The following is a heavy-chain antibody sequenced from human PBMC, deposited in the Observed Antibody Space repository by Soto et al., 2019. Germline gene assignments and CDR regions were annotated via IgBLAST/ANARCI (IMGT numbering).Heavy chain of an antibody. D-gene: IGHD3-10*01. CDR2: MNPNSGNT. CDR1: GYTFTGYY. J-gene: IGHJ4*02. Sequence: ASVKVSCKASGYTFTGYYMHWVRQAPGQGLEWMGWMNPNSGNTSYAQKFQGRVTMTRNTSISTAYMELSSVTAADTAVYYCAREGYRFGEFTYDYWGQGTLVTVSS. V-gene: IGHV1-8*02. CDR3: AREGYRFGEFTYDY.